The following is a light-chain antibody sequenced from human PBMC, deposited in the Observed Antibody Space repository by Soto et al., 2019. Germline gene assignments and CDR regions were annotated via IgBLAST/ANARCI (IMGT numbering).Light chain of an antibody. CDR1: QSVSSSY. CDR3: QQFSSSPIT. CDR2: GVS. J-gene: IGKJ5*01. Sequence: EIVLTQSPGTLSLSPGARATLSCRASQSVSSSYLAWYQQKPGQAPRLLIYGVSSRATGIPDRFSGSGSGTDFTLTISRLEPEDFAVYYCQQFSSSPITVGQGTRLEIK. V-gene: IGKV3-20*01.